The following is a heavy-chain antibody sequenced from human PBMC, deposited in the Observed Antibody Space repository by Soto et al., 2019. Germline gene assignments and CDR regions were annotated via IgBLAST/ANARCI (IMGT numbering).Heavy chain of an antibody. J-gene: IGHJ3*01. V-gene: IGHV3-48*01. CDR1: GFTFRNYG. Sequence: EVDLVESGGGLVQSGGSLRLSCAASGFTFRNYGMNRVRQAPGKGLEWVSYIGIGSSTKYYADSVKGRFTISRDNAKNSLYLQMNSLRAEDTAVYYCARDQLYYNDISGRPLNAFDVWGQGTMVTVSS. CDR2: IGIGSSTK. CDR3: ARDQLYYNDISGRPLNAFDV. D-gene: IGHD3-22*01.